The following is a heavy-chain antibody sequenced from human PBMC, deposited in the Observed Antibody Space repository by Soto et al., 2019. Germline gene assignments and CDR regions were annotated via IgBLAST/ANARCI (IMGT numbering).Heavy chain of an antibody. Sequence: QVQLQQWGAGLLKPSETLSLTCAVYGGCFSGYYWTWIRQPPGTGLEWIGEINHSGSTNYNPSLKSRVTIPVDPSKNQFSLKLTSVTAADPAVYYCARDKITGLFDYWGQGTLVTVSS. CDR3: ARDKITGLFDY. V-gene: IGHV4-34*01. CDR2: INHSGST. CDR1: GGCFSGYY. D-gene: IGHD2-8*02. J-gene: IGHJ4*02.